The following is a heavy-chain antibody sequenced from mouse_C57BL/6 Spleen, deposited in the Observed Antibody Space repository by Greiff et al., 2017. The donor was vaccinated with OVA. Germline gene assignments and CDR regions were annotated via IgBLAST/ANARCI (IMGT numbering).Heavy chain of an antibody. Sequence: VQLQQPGAELVKPGASVKLSCKASGYTFTSYWMHWVQPRPGRGLEWIGRIDPNSGGTKYNEKFKSKATLTVDKPSSTAYMQLSSLTSEYSAVFYCASITTVVANWYFDVGGTGTTVTVSS. V-gene: IGHV1-72*01. J-gene: IGHJ1*03. CDR3: ASITTVVANWYFDV. CDR1: GYTFTSYW. CDR2: IDPNSGGT. D-gene: IGHD1-1*01.